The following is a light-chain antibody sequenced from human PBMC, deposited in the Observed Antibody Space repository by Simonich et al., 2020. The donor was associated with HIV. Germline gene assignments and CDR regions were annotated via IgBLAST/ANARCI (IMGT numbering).Light chain of an antibody. Sequence: DILMTQSPDSLAVSLGKRATINCKSSQSVLYSSNNKNYLAWFQQKPGLPPKLLIYWASTRESGVPDRFSGSGSGTDFTLTISSLQAEDVAVYSTPLTFGGGTKVEIK. CDR1: QSVLYSSNNKNY. V-gene: IGKV4-1*01. CDR3: PLT. J-gene: IGKJ4*01. CDR2: WAS.